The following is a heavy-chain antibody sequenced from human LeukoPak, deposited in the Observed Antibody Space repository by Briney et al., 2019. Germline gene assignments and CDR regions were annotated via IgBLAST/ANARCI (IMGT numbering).Heavy chain of an antibody. CDR3: ARHARQLVVIVHY. Sequence: SETLSLTCTVSGGSISSSSYYWGWIRQPPGKGLEWIGSIYYSGSTYYNPSLKSRVTISVDTSKNQFSLKLSSVTAADTAVYYCARHARQLVVIVHYWGQGTLVTVSS. CDR2: IYYSGST. J-gene: IGHJ4*02. CDR1: GGSISSSSYY. V-gene: IGHV4-39*01. D-gene: IGHD6-6*01.